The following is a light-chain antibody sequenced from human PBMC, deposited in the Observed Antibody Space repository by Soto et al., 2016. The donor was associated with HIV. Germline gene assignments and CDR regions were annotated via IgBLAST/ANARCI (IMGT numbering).Light chain of an antibody. CDR1: QSLLHSNAYNY. CDR3: MQALQTVT. CDR2: LGA. J-gene: IGKJ5*01. V-gene: IGKV2-28*01. Sequence: DIVMTQSPLSLSVTPGEPASISCRSSQSLLHSNAYNYLDWYLQRPGQSPQLLIYLGANRASGVPDRFSGSGSGTDFTLKISRVEAEDVGVYYCMQALQTVTFGQGTRLEIK.